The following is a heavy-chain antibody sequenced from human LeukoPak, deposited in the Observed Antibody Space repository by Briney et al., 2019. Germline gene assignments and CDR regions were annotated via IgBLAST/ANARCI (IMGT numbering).Heavy chain of an antibody. Sequence: SETLSLTCTVSGGSIRSSYYYWGWIRQPPGKGLEWIGGIYDSGSTYYNPSLKSRVTISVDTSKNQFSLKLSSVTAADTAVYYCARHADPWYFDLWGRGTLVTVFS. V-gene: IGHV4-39*07. CDR2: IYDSGST. CDR3: ARHADPWYFDL. CDR1: GGSIRSSYYY. J-gene: IGHJ2*01.